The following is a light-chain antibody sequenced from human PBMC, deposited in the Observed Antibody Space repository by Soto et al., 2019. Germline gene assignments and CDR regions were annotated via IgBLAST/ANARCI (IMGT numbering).Light chain of an antibody. J-gene: IGLJ1*01. CDR1: SSDVGRYNY. Sequence: QSVLTQPPSASGSPGQSVTISCTGTSSDVGRYNYVSWYQQHPGKAPKLLIYEVSKRPSGVPDRFSGSKSGSTASLTVSGLQADDEADYYCSSYAGSNNVFGTGTKVTVL. V-gene: IGLV2-8*01. CDR3: SSYAGSNNV. CDR2: EVS.